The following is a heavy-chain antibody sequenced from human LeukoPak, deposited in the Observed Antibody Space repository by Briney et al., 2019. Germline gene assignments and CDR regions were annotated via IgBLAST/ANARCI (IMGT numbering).Heavy chain of an antibody. Sequence: SETLSLTCTVSGGSINDFYWTWIRQPPGKGLEWIGYIFYSGSANSNPSLESRVTISVDTSKNQFSLKLSSVTAADTAAYYCARLRSGSTPPPPHYYYGLDVWGRGTTVTVSS. CDR3: ARLRSGSTPPPPHYYYGLDV. J-gene: IGHJ6*02. V-gene: IGHV4-59*01. D-gene: IGHD1-26*01. CDR2: IFYSGSA. CDR1: GGSINDFY.